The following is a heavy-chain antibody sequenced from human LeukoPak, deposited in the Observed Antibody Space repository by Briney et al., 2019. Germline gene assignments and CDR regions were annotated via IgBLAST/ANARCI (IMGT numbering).Heavy chain of an antibody. Sequence: SETLSLTCTVSGGSIRSYYWSWIRQPPGKGLEWIGEINHSGSTNYNPSLKSRVTISVDTSKNQFSLKLSSVTAADTAVYYCARGRGVWYYYGMDVWGQGTTVTVSS. CDR1: GGSIRSYY. CDR3: ARGRGVWYYYGMDV. D-gene: IGHD3-10*01. V-gene: IGHV4-34*01. CDR2: INHSGST. J-gene: IGHJ6*02.